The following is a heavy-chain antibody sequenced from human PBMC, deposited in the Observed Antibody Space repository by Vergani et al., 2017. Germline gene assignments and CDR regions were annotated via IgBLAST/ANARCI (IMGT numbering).Heavy chain of an antibody. J-gene: IGHJ4*02. Sequence: QVQLQESGPGLVKPSQTLSLTCTVSGGSISSGSYYWSWIRQPAGKGLEWIGRIYTSGSTNYNPSLKSRVTISVDTSKNQFSLKLSSVTAADTAVYYCARETYYYDSSGYYFGFVYWGQGTLVTVSS. D-gene: IGHD3-22*01. CDR1: GGSISSGSYY. CDR3: ARETYYYDSSGYYFGFVY. CDR2: IYTSGST. V-gene: IGHV4-61*02.